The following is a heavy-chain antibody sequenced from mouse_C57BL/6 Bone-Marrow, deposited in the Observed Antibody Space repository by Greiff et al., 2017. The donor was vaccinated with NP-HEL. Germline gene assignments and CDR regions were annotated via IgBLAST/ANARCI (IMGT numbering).Heavy chain of an antibody. Sequence: QVQLQQPGAELVKPGASVKLSCKASGYTFTSYWMQWVKQRPGQGLEWIGEIDPSDSYTNYNQKFKGKATLTVDTSSSTAYMQLSSLTSEDSAVYDCARRDYDSWFAYWGQGTLVTVSA. CDR2: IDPSDSYT. V-gene: IGHV1-50*01. CDR3: ARRDYDSWFAY. J-gene: IGHJ3*01. D-gene: IGHD2-4*01. CDR1: GYTFTSYW.